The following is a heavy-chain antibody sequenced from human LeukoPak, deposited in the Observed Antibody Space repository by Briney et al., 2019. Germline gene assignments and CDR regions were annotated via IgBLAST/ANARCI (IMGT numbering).Heavy chain of an antibody. CDR3: AKDEWELLSFDY. CDR2: ISGSGGST. J-gene: IGHJ4*02. V-gene: IGHV3-23*01. CDR1: GFTFSSYA. Sequence: GGSLRLSCAASGFTFSSYAMSWVRQAPGKGLEWVSAISGSGGSTYYADSVKGRFTISRDNSKNTLYVQMNSLRAEDTAVYYCAKDEWELLSFDYWGQGTLVTVSS. D-gene: IGHD1-26*01.